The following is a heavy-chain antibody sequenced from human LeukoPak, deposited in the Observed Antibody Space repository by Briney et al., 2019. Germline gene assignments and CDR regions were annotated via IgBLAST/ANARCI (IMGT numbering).Heavy chain of an antibody. D-gene: IGHD3-3*01. CDR2: ISDAGNYM. CDR1: GFTFRSYH. J-gene: IGHJ6*02. V-gene: IGHV3-21*01. Sequence: GGSLRLCCAASGFTFRSYHMNWVRQAPGKGLEWVSSISDAGNYMYYADSVKGRFTISRDNAKSSLYLQMNGLRAEDTAVYYCARDDYDSWDYYYYGMDVWGQGTTVTVSS. CDR3: ARDDYDSWDYYYYGMDV.